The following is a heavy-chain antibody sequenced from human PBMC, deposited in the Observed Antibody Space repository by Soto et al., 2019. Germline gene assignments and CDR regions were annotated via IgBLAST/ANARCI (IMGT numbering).Heavy chain of an antibody. CDR1: GYTFTCYY. J-gene: IGHJ4*02. CDR2: INPNSGGT. D-gene: IGHD3-10*01. CDR3: ARARFGELHLDY. Sequence: XSVKVSCKASGYTFTCYYMRWVRQAPGQGLEWMGWINPNSGGTNYAQKFQGWVTMTRDTSISTAYMELSRLRSDDTAVYYCARARFGELHLDYWGQGTLVTVSS. V-gene: IGHV1-2*04.